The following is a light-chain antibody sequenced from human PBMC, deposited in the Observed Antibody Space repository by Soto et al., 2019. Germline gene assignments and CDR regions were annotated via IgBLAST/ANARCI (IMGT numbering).Light chain of an antibody. CDR1: QNVDIW. CDR3: LQYRSLNT. J-gene: IGKJ2*01. Sequence: DIQMTQSPSTLSASVGDRVTITCRASQNVDIWLAWYQQKPGKAPNLLIYKASTLGSGVPSRFSGRGSGAQFTLNISGLQAYDFATFYCLQYRSLNTFCQGTKLEVK. CDR2: KAS. V-gene: IGKV1-5*03.